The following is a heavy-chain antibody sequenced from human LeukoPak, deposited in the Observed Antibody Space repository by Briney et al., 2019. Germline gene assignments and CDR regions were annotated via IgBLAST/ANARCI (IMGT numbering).Heavy chain of an antibody. Sequence: PGGSLRLSCAASGFNFSTYTINLVRQAPGKGLEWVSFISSSSSYIYYADSIKGRFTISRDNAKNLLYLQMNSLRAEDTAVYYCARDVLPPGYFDLWGRGTLVTVSS. CDR1: GFNFSTYT. CDR2: ISSSSSYI. V-gene: IGHV3-21*01. CDR3: ARDVLPPGYFDL. J-gene: IGHJ2*01.